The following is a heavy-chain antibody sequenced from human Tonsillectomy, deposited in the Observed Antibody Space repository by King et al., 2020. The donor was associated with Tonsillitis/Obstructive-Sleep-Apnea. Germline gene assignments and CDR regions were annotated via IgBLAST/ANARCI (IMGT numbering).Heavy chain of an antibody. J-gene: IGHJ4*02. D-gene: IGHD3-22*01. CDR2: ISPYNGDT. CDR3: ARDSMSHYYDSSGYYTFDY. Sequence: QLVQSGAEVKRPGASVRVSCKASGYTFINYGISWVRQAPGQGLEWMGWISPYNGDTNFAQKLQGRVTMTTGTSTSTAYMELRSLRSDDTAVYYCARDSMSHYYDSSGYYTFDYWGQGTLVTVSS. V-gene: IGHV1-18*01. CDR1: GYTFINYG.